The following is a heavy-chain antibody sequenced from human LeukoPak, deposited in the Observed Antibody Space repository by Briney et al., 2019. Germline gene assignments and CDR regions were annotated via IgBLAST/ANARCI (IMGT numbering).Heavy chain of an antibody. V-gene: IGHV4-4*02. D-gene: IGHD3-16*02. CDR1: GGSISSSNW. CDR3: ARVLWGSYRFFDY. CDR2: IYHSGST. J-gene: IGHJ4*02. Sequence: SGTLSLTCAVSGGSISSSNWWSWVRQPPGKWLEWIGEIYHSGSTNYNPSLKSRVTISVDKSKNQFSLKLSSVTAADTAVYYCARVLWGSYRFFDYWGQGTLVTVSS.